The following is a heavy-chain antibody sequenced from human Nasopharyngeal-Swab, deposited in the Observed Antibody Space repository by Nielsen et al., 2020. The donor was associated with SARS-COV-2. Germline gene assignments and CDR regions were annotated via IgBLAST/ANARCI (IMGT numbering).Heavy chain of an antibody. D-gene: IGHD1-1*01. CDR3: ATDHWNRFDY. Sequence: ASVKVSCKASGYTFTNYGVSWVRQAPGQGLEWMGWVSPLNGRTNYIQKFQGRIIMTTDTSTNTAFMELTDLTSDDTADYYCATDHWNRFDYWGQGTQVTVSS. J-gene: IGHJ4*02. CDR2: VSPLNGRT. CDR1: GYTFTNYG. V-gene: IGHV1-18*01.